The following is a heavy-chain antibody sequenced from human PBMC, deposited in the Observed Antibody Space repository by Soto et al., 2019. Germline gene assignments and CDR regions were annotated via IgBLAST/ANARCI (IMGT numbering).Heavy chain of an antibody. CDR1: CGSVSSGSYY. Sequence: SETLSLTCTFSCGSVSSGSYYWSWIRQPPGKGLEWIGYIYYSGSTNYNPSLKSRVTISVDTSKNQFSLKLSSVTAADTAVYYCARGEGKIIAVAGTPYYYYGMDVWGQGTTVTVSS. CDR3: ARGEGKIIAVAGTPYYYYGMDV. D-gene: IGHD6-19*01. CDR2: IYYSGST. V-gene: IGHV4-61*01. J-gene: IGHJ6*02.